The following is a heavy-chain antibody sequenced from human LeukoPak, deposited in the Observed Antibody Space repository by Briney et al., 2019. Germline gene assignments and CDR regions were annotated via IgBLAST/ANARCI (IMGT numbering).Heavy chain of an antibody. V-gene: IGHV3-13*01. CDR2: IGTAGDT. D-gene: IGHD3-22*01. CDR1: GFTFSSYD. J-gene: IGHJ4*02. Sequence: GGSLRLSCAASGFTFSSYDMHWVRQATGKGLEWVSAIGTAGDTYYPGSVKGRFTISRENAKNSLYHQMNSLRAGDTAVYYCARSYYYDSSGYYYFDYWGQGTLVTVSS. CDR3: ARSYYYDSSGYYYFDY.